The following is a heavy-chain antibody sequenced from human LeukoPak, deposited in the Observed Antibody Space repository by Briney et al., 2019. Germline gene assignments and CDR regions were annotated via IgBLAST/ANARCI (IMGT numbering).Heavy chain of an antibody. CDR3: ARDLDIVVVAAALRHYGLDV. J-gene: IGHJ6*02. D-gene: IGHD2-15*01. V-gene: IGHV1-18*01. CDR2: ISPFNGNT. Sequence: GASVKVSCKASGYTFTTYYMHWVRQAPGQGLEWMGWISPFNGNTNYAQKVQGRVTMTTDTSTSTVYMELRSLRSDDTAVYYCARDLDIVVVAAALRHYGLDVWGQGTTVTVSS. CDR1: GYTFTTYY.